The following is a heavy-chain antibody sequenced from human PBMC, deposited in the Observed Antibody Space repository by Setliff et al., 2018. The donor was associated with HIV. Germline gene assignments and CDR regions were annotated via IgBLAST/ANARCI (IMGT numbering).Heavy chain of an antibody. CDR3: ARDPYDTSGYSNYYFDL. CDR2: ICYSGST. V-gene: IGHV4-30-4*08. CDR1: GASISSGDYY. D-gene: IGHD3-22*01. J-gene: IGHJ2*01. Sequence: TLSLTCTVSGASISSGDYYWTWIRQPPGKGLEWIGYICYSGSTYYNPSLKSRVTKSVDTSKNQFSLKLNFVTAADTAVYYCARDPYDTSGYSNYYFDLWGRGTLVTVSS.